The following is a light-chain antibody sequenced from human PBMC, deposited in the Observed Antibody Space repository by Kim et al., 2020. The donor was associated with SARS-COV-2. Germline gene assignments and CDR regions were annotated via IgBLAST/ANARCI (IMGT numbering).Light chain of an antibody. CDR3: QSADSSGTYL. J-gene: IGLJ3*02. CDR2: KDS. CDR1: ALPKQY. Sequence: SYELTQPPSVSVSPGQTARITCSGDALPKQYAYWYQQKPGQAPVLVIYKDSERPSGIPERFSGSSSGTTVPLTISGVQAEDEADYYCQSADSSGTYLFGG. V-gene: IGLV3-25*03.